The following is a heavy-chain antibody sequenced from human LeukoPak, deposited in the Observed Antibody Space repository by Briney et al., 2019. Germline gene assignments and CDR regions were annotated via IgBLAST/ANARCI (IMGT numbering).Heavy chain of an antibody. CDR3: ARTEVPADMDV. J-gene: IGHJ6*03. Sequence: SETLSLTCTVSGGSISGYYWSWIRQPAGKGLEWIGRIYTSGSTNYNPSLKSRVTMSVDTSKNQFSLKLSSVTVADTAVYYCARTEVPADMDVWGKGTTVTVSS. CDR1: GGSISGYY. V-gene: IGHV4-4*07. D-gene: IGHD2-2*01. CDR2: IYTSGST.